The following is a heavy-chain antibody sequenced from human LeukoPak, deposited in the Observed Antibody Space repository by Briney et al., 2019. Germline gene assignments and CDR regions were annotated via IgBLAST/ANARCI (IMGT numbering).Heavy chain of an antibody. CDR1: GFTFSDYY. Sequence: GGSLRLSCAASGFTFSDYYMSWIRQAPGKGLEWVSVIYSGGTTYYADSVKGRFTISRDNSKNTLYLQMHSLRAEDTAVYYCARRFCSSTSCSRSFDYWGQGTLVTVSS. J-gene: IGHJ4*02. CDR3: ARRFCSSTSCSRSFDY. CDR2: IYSGGTT. V-gene: IGHV3-53*01. D-gene: IGHD2-2*01.